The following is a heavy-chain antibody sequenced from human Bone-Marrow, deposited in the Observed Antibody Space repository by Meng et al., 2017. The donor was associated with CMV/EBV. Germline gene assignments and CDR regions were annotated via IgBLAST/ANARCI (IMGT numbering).Heavy chain of an antibody. V-gene: IGHV3-7*01. CDR1: GFTFDDYG. CDR3: ARDLGYDFWSVEDGFDP. CDR2: IKQDGSEK. D-gene: IGHD3-3*01. J-gene: IGHJ5*02. Sequence: GGSLRLSCAASGFTFDDYGMSWVRQAPGKGLEWVANIKQDGSEKYYVDSVKGRFTISRDNAKNSLYLQMNSLRAEDTAVYYCARDLGYDFWSVEDGFDPWGQGPLVTVYS.